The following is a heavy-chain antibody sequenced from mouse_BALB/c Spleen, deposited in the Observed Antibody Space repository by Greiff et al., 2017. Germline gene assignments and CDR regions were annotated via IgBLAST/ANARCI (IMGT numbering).Heavy chain of an antibody. CDR1: GFSLTSYG. CDR3: ARQNYYGSSSYYAMDY. CDR2: IWSDGST. J-gene: IGHJ4*01. V-gene: IGHV2-6-2*01. D-gene: IGHD1-1*01. Sequence: VQLQQSGPDLVAPSQSLSITCTVSGFSLTSYGVHWVRQPPGKGLEWLVVIWSDGSTTYNSALKSRLSISKDNSKSQVFLKMNSLQTDDTAMYYCARQNYYGSSSYYAMDYWGQGTSVTVSS.